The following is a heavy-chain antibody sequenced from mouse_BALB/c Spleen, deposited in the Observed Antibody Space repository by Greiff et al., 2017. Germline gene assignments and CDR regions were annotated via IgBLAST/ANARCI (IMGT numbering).Heavy chain of an antibody. V-gene: IGHV5-6-4*01. Sequence: EVKLMESGGGLVKPGGSLKLSCAASGFTFSSYTMSWVRQTPEKRLEWVATISSGGSYTYYPDSVKGRFTISRDNAKNTLYLQMSSLKSEDTAMYYCTRGGYGSSYWYFDVWGAGTTVTVAS. D-gene: IGHD1-1*01. CDR1: GFTFSSYT. CDR2: ISSGGSYT. CDR3: TRGGYGSSYWYFDV. J-gene: IGHJ1*01.